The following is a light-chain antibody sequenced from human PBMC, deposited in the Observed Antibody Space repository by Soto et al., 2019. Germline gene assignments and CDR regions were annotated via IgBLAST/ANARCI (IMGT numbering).Light chain of an antibody. CDR3: QQSYSTPYT. V-gene: IGKV1-39*01. CDR1: QSISNY. Sequence: DIQMTQSPSSLSASVGDRVTITCRASQSISNYLNWYQQKPGKAPNLLIYAASSVQSGVPSRFSGSGSGTDFTLTVSSLQPEDFATYYCQQSYSTPYTFGQGTKLEIK. CDR2: AAS. J-gene: IGKJ2*01.